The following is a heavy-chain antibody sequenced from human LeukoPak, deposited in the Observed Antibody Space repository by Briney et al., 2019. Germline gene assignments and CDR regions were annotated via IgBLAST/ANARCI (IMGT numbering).Heavy chain of an antibody. CDR1: GYIFTTYG. CDR3: ARDHSSSSQLLDY. J-gene: IGHJ4*02. D-gene: IGHD6-13*01. V-gene: IGHV1-18*01. CDR2: ISAYNGDT. Sequence: ASVKVSCKTSGYIFTTYGVTWVRQAPRQGLEWMGWISAYNGDTYYAQKFQGRFTMTTDTSTSTAIMELRSLRSDDTAVYYCARDHSSSSQLLDYWGQGTLVTVSS.